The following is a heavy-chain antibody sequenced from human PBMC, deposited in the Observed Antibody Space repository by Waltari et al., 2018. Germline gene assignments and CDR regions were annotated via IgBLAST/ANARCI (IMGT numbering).Heavy chain of an antibody. CDR2: IIPIFGTA. CDR1: GGTFSSYA. V-gene: IGHV1-69*05. Sequence: QVQLVQSGAEVKKPGSSVKVSCKASGGTFSSYAISWVRQAPGQGLEWMGGIIPIFGTATYAQKFQGRVTITTDESTSTAYMELSSLRSEDTAVYYCASLEGYSSSSHIDYWGQGTLVTVSS. J-gene: IGHJ4*02. D-gene: IGHD6-6*01. CDR3: ASLEGYSSSSHIDY.